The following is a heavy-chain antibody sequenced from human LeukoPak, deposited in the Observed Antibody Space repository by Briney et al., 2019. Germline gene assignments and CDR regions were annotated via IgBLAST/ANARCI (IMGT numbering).Heavy chain of an antibody. CDR2: IYSGGRT. J-gene: IGHJ5*02. CDR1: GFTASSNY. D-gene: IGHD1-20*01. CDR3: ARGEYNWNDLHL. V-gene: IGHV3-66*01. Sequence: PGGSLRLSCAASGFTASSNYMSWVRQAPGKGLEWVSVIYSGGRTYYADSVKGRFTISRDNSKNTVYLQMNSLRAEDTAVYYCARGEYNWNDLHLWGQGTLVTVSS.